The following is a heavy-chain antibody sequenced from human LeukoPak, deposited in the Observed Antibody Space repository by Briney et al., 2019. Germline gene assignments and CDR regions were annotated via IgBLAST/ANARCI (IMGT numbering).Heavy chain of an antibody. CDR1: GFTFRKYA. J-gene: IGHJ5*02. CDR3: ARDRSGSYPNWFDP. V-gene: IGHV3-30-3*01. D-gene: IGHD3-10*01. Sequence: GGSLRLSCAASGFTFRKYAMHWVRQAPGKGLEWVAVIAFDGSNKYYADSVKGRFTISRDNSKNTMYLQMNSLRAEDTALYYCARDRSGSYPNWFDPWGQGTLVTVSS. CDR2: IAFDGSNK.